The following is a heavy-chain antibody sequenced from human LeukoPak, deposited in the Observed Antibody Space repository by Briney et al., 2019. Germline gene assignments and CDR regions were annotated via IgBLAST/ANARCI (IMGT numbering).Heavy chain of an antibody. D-gene: IGHD2-15*01. V-gene: IGHV1-69*06. CDR1: GGTFSSYA. Sequence: GSSVKVSCKASGGTFSSYAISWVRQAPGQGLEWRGEIIPIFGTANYAQKFQGRVTITADKSTSTAYMELSSLRSEDTAVYYCARAFGGYCSGGSCYSYYYYGMDVWGKGTTVTVSS. J-gene: IGHJ6*04. CDR3: ARAFGGYCSGGSCYSYYYYGMDV. CDR2: IIPIFGTA.